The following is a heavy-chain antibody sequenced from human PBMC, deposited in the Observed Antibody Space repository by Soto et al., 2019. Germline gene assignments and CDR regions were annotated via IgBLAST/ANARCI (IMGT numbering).Heavy chain of an antibody. CDR3: AKERIVGAPPQYFQH. CDR1: GFTFSSYA. Sequence: GGSLRLSCAASGFTFSSYAMSWVRQAPGKEQEWVSAIIGSGSSTYYADSVKGRFNISRDNSKNTLYLQMNSLRAEDTAVYYCAKERIVGAPPQYFQHWGQGTLVTVSS. CDR2: IIGSGSST. D-gene: IGHD1-26*01. V-gene: IGHV3-23*01. J-gene: IGHJ1*01.